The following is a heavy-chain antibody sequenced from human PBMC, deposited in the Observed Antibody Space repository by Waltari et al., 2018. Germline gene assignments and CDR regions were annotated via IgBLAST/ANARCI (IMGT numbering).Heavy chain of an antibody. V-gene: IGHV3-9*01. CDR2: ISWNSGSI. J-gene: IGHJ4*02. CDR1: GFTFDDYA. Sequence: EVQLVESGGGLVQPGRSLRLSCAASGFTFDDYAMHWVRQAPGKGLEWVSGISWNSGSIGDADSVKGRFTIARDNAKNSLYLQMNSLRAEDTALYYCAKDKIENYFDYWGQGTLVTVSS. CDR3: AKDKIENYFDY.